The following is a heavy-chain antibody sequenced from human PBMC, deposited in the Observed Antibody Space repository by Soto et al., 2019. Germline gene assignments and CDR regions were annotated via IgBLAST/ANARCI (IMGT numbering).Heavy chain of an antibody. V-gene: IGHV3-13*05. CDR2: IGAAGDP. Sequence: GGSLRLSCAASGFTFSRYDMHWVRQPTGKGLEWVSTIGAAGDPYYRGSVRGRFTVSRENAKNSLYLQMNSLRAGDTAVYYCAAGTAGSSSFDYWGQGTLVTVSS. J-gene: IGHJ4*02. D-gene: IGHD6-6*01. CDR1: GFTFSRYD. CDR3: AAGTAGSSSFDY.